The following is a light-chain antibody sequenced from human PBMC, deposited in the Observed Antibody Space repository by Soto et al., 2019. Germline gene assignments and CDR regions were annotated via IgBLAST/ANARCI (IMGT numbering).Light chain of an antibody. Sequence: DIQMTQSPSSLSASVGDRVTITCRASQIISGYLNWFQQKPGRAPKLLIHTTSSLQSGVPSRFSGAGSGTDFTLTIHSLQPEDFATYYCQQYDHLSLTFGGGTKVEIK. J-gene: IGKJ4*01. CDR1: QIISGY. CDR3: QQYDHLSLT. CDR2: TTS. V-gene: IGKV1-39*01.